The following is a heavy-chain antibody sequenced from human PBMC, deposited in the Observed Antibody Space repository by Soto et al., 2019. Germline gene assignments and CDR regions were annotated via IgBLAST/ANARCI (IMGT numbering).Heavy chain of an antibody. CDR2: IYYSGRT. CDR1: SGSISRYY. D-gene: IGHD2-2*01. Sequence: QVQLQESGPGLVKPWETLSLTCTVSSGSISRYYWSWIRQPPGKGLEWIGYIYYSGRTNYNPSLKSRVTISVDTPKNQFSLKLSSVTAADTAVYYCARGYCSSTTCYIWDNWFDPWGQGTLVTVSS. CDR3: ARGYCSSTTCYIWDNWFDP. J-gene: IGHJ5*02. V-gene: IGHV4-59*01.